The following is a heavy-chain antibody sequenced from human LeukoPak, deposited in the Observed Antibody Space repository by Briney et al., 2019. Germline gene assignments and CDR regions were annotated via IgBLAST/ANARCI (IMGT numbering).Heavy chain of an antibody. V-gene: IGHV4-59*08. CDR2: IYYSGST. D-gene: IGHD5-18*01. CDR3: TRLHDRYRYGADS. Sequence: KPSETLSLTCPVYGASISSYYWSWIRQPPGKGLEWIGYIYYSGSTNYNPSLKSRVTISVDTSKSQFSLKLSPVTAADTAVYYCTRLHDRYRYGADSSGQGNLVTAS. CDR1: GASISSYY. J-gene: IGHJ5*01.